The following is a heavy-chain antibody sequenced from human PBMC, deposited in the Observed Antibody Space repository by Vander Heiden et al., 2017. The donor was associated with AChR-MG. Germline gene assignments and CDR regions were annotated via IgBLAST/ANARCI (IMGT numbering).Heavy chain of an antibody. CDR2: IYPGDSDT. J-gene: IGHJ4*02. D-gene: IGHD6-13*01. V-gene: IGHV5-51*03. CDR3: ARALRSSWFLDY. Sequence: EVQLVQSGAELKKPGESLKISCQASGYFFPTSWIAWVRQMPGKGLEWMGVIYPGDSDTRYSPSFQGQVIISADRSLNTAYLQWSSLKASDTAMYYCARALRSSWFLDYWGQGTLVTVSS. CDR1: GYFFPTSW.